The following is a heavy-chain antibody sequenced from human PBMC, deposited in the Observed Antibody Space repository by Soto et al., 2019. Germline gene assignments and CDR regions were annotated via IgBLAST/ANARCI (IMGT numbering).Heavy chain of an antibody. D-gene: IGHD6-19*01. CDR2: INPNSGGT. CDR3: AKSHTTSGWYVTTDY. J-gene: IGHJ4*02. CDR1: GFTFTGHY. V-gene: IGHV1-2*02. Sequence: ASVKVSCKASGFTFTGHYIHWVRQAPGQGLEWMGWINPNSGGTSYAQKFQGRLTMTTDTSITTAYMELSSLRAEDTALYYCAKSHTTSGWYVTTDYWGQGTRVTVSS.